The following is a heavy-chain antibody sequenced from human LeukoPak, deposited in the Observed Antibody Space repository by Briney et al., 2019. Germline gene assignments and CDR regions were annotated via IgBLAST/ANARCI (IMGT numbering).Heavy chain of an antibody. Sequence: PGGSLRLSCAASGFTFSSYSMNWVRQAPGKGLEWVSYISSSSSTIYYADSVKGRFTISRDNAKNSLYLQMNSLRAEDTAVYYCARDSSSWALEYWGQGTLVTVSS. D-gene: IGHD6-13*01. V-gene: IGHV3-48*04. CDR3: ARDSSSWALEY. J-gene: IGHJ4*02. CDR1: GFTFSSYS. CDR2: ISSSSSTI.